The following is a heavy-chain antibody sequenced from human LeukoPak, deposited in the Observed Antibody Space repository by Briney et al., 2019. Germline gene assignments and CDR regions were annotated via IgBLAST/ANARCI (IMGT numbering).Heavy chain of an antibody. J-gene: IGHJ3*02. Sequence: PSETLSLTCTVSGGSISSSSYYWGWIRQPPGKGLEWIGSIYYSGSTYYNPSLKSRVTISVDTSKNQFSLKLSSVTAADTAVYYCARQRSYDRGDGGAFDIWGQGTMVTVSS. D-gene: IGHD3-22*01. CDR1: GGSISSSSYY. V-gene: IGHV4-39*01. CDR3: ARQRSYDRGDGGAFDI. CDR2: IYYSGST.